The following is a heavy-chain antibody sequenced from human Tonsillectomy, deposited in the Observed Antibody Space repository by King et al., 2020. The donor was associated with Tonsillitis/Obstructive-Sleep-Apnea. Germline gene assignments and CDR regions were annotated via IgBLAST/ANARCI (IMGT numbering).Heavy chain of an antibody. CDR1: GFTFSSYG. D-gene: IGHD6-13*01. CDR2: ISWNSGTI. CDR3: AKDLIIATSGTPGDAFDI. J-gene: IGHJ3*02. Sequence: VQLVESGGGVVQPGRSLRLSCAASGFTFSSYGMNWVRQAPGKGLEWASGISWNSGTIHYGDSVKGRFTISRDNARDSLYLQMNSLRPEDTALYYCAKDLIIATSGTPGDAFDIWGQGTMVTVSS. V-gene: IGHV3-9*01.